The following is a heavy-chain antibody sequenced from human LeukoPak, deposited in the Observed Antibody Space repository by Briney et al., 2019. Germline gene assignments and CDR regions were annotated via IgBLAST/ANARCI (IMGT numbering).Heavy chain of an antibody. Sequence: RGSLRLSCAASGFTFSSYAMSWVRQAPGKGLEWVSAISGSGGSTYYADSVKGRFTISRDDSKNTLYLQMNSLRAEDTAVYYCAKDLIAVAGTGYWGQGTLVTVSS. D-gene: IGHD6-19*01. CDR3: AKDLIAVAGTGY. V-gene: IGHV3-23*01. CDR1: GFTFSSYA. J-gene: IGHJ4*02. CDR2: ISGSGGST.